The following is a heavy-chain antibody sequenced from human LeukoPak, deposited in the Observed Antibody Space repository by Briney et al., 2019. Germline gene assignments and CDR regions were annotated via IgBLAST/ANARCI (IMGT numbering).Heavy chain of an antibody. CDR2: VDGDGTGT. D-gene: IGHD2-2*01. V-gene: IGHV3-74*01. Sequence: GGSLRLSCAASGFIFNNYWVHWVRQVPGKGLEWLSRVDGDGTGTSYADSVKGRFTISRDNAKNTLNLQMNSLRVEDTAVYYCARMGTSCPFDYWGQGTLVTVSS. CDR3: ARMGTSCPFDY. CDR1: GFIFNNYW. J-gene: IGHJ4*02.